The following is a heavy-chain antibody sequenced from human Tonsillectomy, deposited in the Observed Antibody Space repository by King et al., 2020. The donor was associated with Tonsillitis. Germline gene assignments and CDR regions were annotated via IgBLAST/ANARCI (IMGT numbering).Heavy chain of an antibody. CDR2: ISGSGGTI. CDR3: AKDSGNNYYDMDV. CDR1: GFSFGSYA. Sequence: VQLVESGGGLVQPGGSLRLSCAASGFSFGSYAMSWVRQASGKGLEWASGISGSGGTIYYADSGKGRFTISRDTSKNTLYLQMNSLRGEDTGVYYCAKDSGNNYYDMDVWGQGTTVTVSS. J-gene: IGHJ6*02. V-gene: IGHV3-23*04.